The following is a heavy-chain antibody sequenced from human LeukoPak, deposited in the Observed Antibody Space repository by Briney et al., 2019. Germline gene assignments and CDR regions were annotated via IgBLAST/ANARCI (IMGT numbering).Heavy chain of an antibody. CDR2: IRYDGSNK. J-gene: IGHJ3*02. CDR1: GFTFSSYG. CDR3: ATAAVSSGWTNDDAFDI. D-gene: IGHD6-19*01. V-gene: IGHV3-30*02. Sequence: GGSLRLSCAASGFTFSSYGMHWVRQAPGKGLEWVAFIRYDGSNKYYADSVKGRFTISRDNSKNTLYLQMNSLRSEDTAVYYCATAAVSSGWTNDDAFDIWGQGTMATVSS.